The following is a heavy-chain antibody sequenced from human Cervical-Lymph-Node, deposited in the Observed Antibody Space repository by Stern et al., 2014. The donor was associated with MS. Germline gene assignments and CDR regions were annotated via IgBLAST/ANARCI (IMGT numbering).Heavy chain of an antibody. D-gene: IGHD6-13*01. CDR3: GRGQQSFDP. V-gene: IGHV1-3*04. CDR2: INTANGDT. CDR1: GYTFTSYA. J-gene: IGHJ5*02. Sequence: QVQLVESGAEVKKPGASVKVSCKASGYTFTSYAIHWVRQAPGQRLEWMGRINTANGDTYYSEKFQGRVTFTRDTSASTAYMELFSLTSEDTTVYYCGRGQQSFDPWGQGTLVTVSA.